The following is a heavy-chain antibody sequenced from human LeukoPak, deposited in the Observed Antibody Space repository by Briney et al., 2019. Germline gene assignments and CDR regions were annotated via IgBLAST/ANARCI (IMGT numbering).Heavy chain of an antibody. Sequence: SQTLSLTCTVSGVSISSGDYYWSWIRQPAGKGLEWIGRVYTSGSTNYNPSLKSRVTISVDKSKNQFSLKLSSVTAADTAVYYCARVRQLELRGYFDYWGQGTLVTVSS. V-gene: IGHV4-61*02. CDR1: GVSISSGDYY. D-gene: IGHD1-7*01. CDR3: ARVRQLELRGYFDY. CDR2: VYTSGST. J-gene: IGHJ4*02.